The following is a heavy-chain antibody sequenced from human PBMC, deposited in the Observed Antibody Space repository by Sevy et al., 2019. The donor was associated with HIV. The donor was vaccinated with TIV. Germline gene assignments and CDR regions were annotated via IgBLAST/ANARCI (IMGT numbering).Heavy chain of an antibody. CDR3: VRDSDWLSAFDI. Sequence: GGSLRLSCAASGFTFSSYGMHWVRQAPGKGLEWVAVIWYDGSNKYYAASVKGRFTISRDNSKNTLYLQMNSLRAEDTAVYDCVRDSDWLSAFDIWGQGTMVTVSS. CDR2: IWYDGSNK. D-gene: IGHD3-9*01. CDR1: GFTFSSYG. V-gene: IGHV3-33*01. J-gene: IGHJ3*02.